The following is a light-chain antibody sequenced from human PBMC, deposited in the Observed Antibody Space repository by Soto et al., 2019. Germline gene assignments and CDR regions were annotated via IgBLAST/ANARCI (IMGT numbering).Light chain of an antibody. V-gene: IGKV1-5*03. J-gene: IGKJ2*01. CDR3: QQFNGHST. CDR1: QNVNRW. Sequence: DIQMTQSPSTLSAAVGDRVTITCRASQNVNRWLAWYQQKPGKAPKLLIYKASSLPSGVPSRFTGTGSGTECTLTINNVQAEDFSNYYCQQFNGHSTFGQGTRLEIK. CDR2: KAS.